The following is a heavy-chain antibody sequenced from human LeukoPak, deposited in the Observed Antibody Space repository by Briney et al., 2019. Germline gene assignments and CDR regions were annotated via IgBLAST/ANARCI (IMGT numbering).Heavy chain of an antibody. Sequence: PGGSLRLSCAASGFTVSTNYMSWVRQAPGKGLEWVSLISSGGGTYYADSVKGRFTISRDNSKNTLYLQMNGLRAEDTAVYYCARDLGAAGRAFENWGQGTLVTVSS. D-gene: IGHD6-13*01. CDR3: ARDLGAAGRAFEN. J-gene: IGHJ4*02. V-gene: IGHV3-53*01. CDR1: GFTVSTNY. CDR2: ISSGGGT.